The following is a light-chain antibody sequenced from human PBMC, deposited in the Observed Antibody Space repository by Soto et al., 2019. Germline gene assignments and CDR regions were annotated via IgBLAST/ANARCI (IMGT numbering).Light chain of an antibody. Sequence: EILLTQSPSTLSLSPGERATLSCMASQSISTYLAWYQQKPGQAPKLLIYAASYMHTGIPSRFSGSGSGTDFTITISRLEDEDFAVYCCQRCSDWLSLGGGTRVE. CDR2: AAS. CDR3: QRCSDWLS. V-gene: IGKV3-11*01. CDR1: QSISTY. J-gene: IGKJ4*01.